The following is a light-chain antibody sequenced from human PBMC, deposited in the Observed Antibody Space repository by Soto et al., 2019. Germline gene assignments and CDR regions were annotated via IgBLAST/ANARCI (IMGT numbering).Light chain of an antibody. CDR3: QQYDNLILT. CDR1: HAISNY. J-gene: IGKJ4*01. CDR2: DVS. V-gene: IGKV1-33*01. Sequence: DIQMTQSPSSLSASLGDSVTITCQASHAISNYLNWYQKKPGKAPKLLIYDVSNLEAGVPSRFSGSGSGTHFVLTISSLQPEDIATYYCQQYDNLILTFGGGTKVEIK.